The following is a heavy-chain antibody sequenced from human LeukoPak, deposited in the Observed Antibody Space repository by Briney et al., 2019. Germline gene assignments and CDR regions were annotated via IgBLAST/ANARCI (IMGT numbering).Heavy chain of an antibody. J-gene: IGHJ4*02. CDR2: INSDGTST. Sequence: GGSLRLSCAASGFTFSSYAMSWVRQAPGKGPVWVSRINSDGTSTSYADSVKGRFTISRDNAKNTLYLQMNSLRVDDTAVYHCAKDLGRNDYSWGQGTLVTVSS. V-gene: IGHV3-74*01. CDR3: AKDLGRNDYS. D-gene: IGHD4-11*01. CDR1: GFTFSSYA.